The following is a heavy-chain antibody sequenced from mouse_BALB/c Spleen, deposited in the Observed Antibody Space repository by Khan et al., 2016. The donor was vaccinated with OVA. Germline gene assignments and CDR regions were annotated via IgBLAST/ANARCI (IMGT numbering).Heavy chain of an antibody. CDR3: ASGGYWYFDV. V-gene: IGHV9-3-1*01. CDR2: INTYTGEP. Sequence: QIQLVQSGPELKKPGETVKISCKASGYTFTNYGMNWVKQAPGKGLKWMGWINTYTGEPTYADDFKGRFAFSLETSASTAYLQINTLKNEDTATYGGASGGYWYFDVWGAGTTVTVSS. CDR1: GYTFTNYG. D-gene: IGHD1-1*02. J-gene: IGHJ1*01.